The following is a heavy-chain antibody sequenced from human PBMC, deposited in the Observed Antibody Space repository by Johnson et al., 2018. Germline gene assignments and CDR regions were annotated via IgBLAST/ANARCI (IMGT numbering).Heavy chain of an antibody. CDR2: IYTSGST. V-gene: IGHV4-61*02. Sequence: QVQLQESGPGLVKPSQTLSLTCTVSGGSISSGSYYWSWIRQPAGKGLEWIGRIYTSGSTNYNPSLKSRVTISVDTSKNQFSRKLSSVTAADTAVYYCARELAVAATGGDYYYYYMDVWGKGTTVTVSS. J-gene: IGHJ6*03. CDR1: GGSISSGSYY. CDR3: ARELAVAATGGDYYYYYMDV. D-gene: IGHD6-19*01.